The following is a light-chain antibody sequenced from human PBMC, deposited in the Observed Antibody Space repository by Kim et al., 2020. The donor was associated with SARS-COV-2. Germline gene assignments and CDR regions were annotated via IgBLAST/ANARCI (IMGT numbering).Light chain of an antibody. Sequence: SYELTQPPSVSVSPGQTASITCSGDQLGNKYAAWYQQKPGQSPVLVIYEDNKRPSGIPELFSGSNSGDTATLTIRGTQAMDEAYYYCQAWDSSAHVFRTGTQLTVL. CDR3: QAWDSSAHV. V-gene: IGLV3-1*01. CDR2: EDN. J-gene: IGLJ1*01. CDR1: QLGNKY.